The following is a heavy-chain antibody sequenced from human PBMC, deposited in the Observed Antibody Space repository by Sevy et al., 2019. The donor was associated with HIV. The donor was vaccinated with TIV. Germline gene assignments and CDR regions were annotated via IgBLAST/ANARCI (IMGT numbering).Heavy chain of an antibody. D-gene: IGHD1-7*01. Sequence: ASVKVSCKASGYTFTGDYLHWVRQAPGQALESIGRVYPNSGGTNYAQKFQDRVTMTRDTSISTAYTELNRLRSDDTAVYYCASDAGGGTTNSGMDVWGQGTTVTVSS. V-gene: IGHV1-2*06. CDR2: VYPNSGGT. CDR3: ASDAGGGTTNSGMDV. J-gene: IGHJ6*02. CDR1: GYTFTGDY.